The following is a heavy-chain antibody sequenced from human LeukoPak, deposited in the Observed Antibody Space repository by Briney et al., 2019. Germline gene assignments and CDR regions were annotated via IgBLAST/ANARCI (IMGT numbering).Heavy chain of an antibody. CDR3: ARLCGGDCYLDY. V-gene: IGHV4-59*01. CDR1: GVSINSYY. CDR2: IYDSGST. Sequence: PSETLSLTCTVSGVSINSYYWSWIRQPPGKGLEWIGYIYDSGSTNYNSSLKSRVTISLDTSKNQFSLKLSSVTAADTAVYYCARLCGGDCYLDYWGQGTLVTVSS. D-gene: IGHD2-21*02. J-gene: IGHJ4*02.